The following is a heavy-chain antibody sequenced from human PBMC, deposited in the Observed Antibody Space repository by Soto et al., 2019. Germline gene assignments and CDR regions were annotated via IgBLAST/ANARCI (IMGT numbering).Heavy chain of an antibody. CDR3: AGGWDYYDSSGYPFDP. Sequence: PSETLSLTCTVSGGSISSYYWSWIRQPPGKGLEWIGYIYYSGSTNYNPSLKSRVTISVDTSKNQFPLKLSSVTAADTAVYYCAGGWDYYDSSGYPFDPWGQGTLVTVSS. D-gene: IGHD3-22*01. J-gene: IGHJ5*02. CDR2: IYYSGST. V-gene: IGHV4-59*01. CDR1: GGSISSYY.